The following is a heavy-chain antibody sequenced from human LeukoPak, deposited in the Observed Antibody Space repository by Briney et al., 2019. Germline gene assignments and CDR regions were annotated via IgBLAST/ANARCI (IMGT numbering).Heavy chain of an antibody. Sequence: GGSLRLSCAASGFTVSSNYMSWVRQARGKGLEWVSVIYSGGSTYYADSVKGRFTISRDNSKNTLYLQMNSLRAEDTAVYYCARDGLVDGMDVWGQGTTVTVSS. CDR3: ARDGLVDGMDV. CDR1: GFTVSSNY. CDR2: IYSGGST. V-gene: IGHV3-53*01. J-gene: IGHJ6*02. D-gene: IGHD3/OR15-3a*01.